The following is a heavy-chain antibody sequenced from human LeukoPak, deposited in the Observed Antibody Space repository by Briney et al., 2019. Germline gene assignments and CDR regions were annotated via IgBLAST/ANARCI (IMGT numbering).Heavy chain of an antibody. D-gene: IGHD2-2*01. CDR2: ISYDGSNK. CDR3: AKARYCSSTSCYANEGFDY. J-gene: IGHJ4*02. Sequence: GGSLRLSCAASGFTFSSYGMHWVRQAPGKGLEWVAVISYDGSNKYYADSVKGRFTTSRDNSKNTLYLQMNSLRAEDTAVYYCAKARYCSSTSCYANEGFDYWGQGTLVTVSS. V-gene: IGHV3-30*18. CDR1: GFTFSSYG.